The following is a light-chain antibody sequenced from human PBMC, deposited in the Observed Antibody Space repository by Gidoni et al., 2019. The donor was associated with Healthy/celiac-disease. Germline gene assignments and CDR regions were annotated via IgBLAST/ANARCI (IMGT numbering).Light chain of an antibody. Sequence: QSPLTQPASVYGSPSQSITISCTGTSSDVGGYNYVSWYQQHPGKAPKLMIYEVSNRPSGVSNRFSGSKSGNTASLTISELQAEDEADYYCSSYTSSSTLGFGGGTKLTVL. CDR2: EVS. V-gene: IGLV2-14*01. CDR1: SSDVGGYNY. CDR3: SSYTSSSTLG. J-gene: IGLJ2*01.